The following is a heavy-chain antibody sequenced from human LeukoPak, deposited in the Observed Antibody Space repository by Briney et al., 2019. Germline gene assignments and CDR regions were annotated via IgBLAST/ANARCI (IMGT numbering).Heavy chain of an antibody. D-gene: IGHD5-18*01. CDR2: ISGSGGST. Sequence: PGGSLRLSCAASGFTFSSYAISWVRQAPGKGLEWVSAISGSGGSTYYADSLKGRFTISRDNSKNTLYLQMNSLRAEDTAVYYCAKDISEQGYPGGYFDYWGQGTLVTVSS. J-gene: IGHJ4*02. CDR1: GFTFSSYA. CDR3: AKDISEQGYPGGYFDY. V-gene: IGHV3-23*01.